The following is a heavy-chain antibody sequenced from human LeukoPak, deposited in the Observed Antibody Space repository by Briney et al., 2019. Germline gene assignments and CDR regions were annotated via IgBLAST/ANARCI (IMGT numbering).Heavy chain of an antibody. D-gene: IGHD2-15*01. Sequence: SETLSLTCTVSGGSISSSSYYWGWIRQPPGKGLEWIGSIFYSGSTYYNPSLESRVTISVDTSKNQFSLKLTSVTAADTAVYYCAREPRYCGGGNCYRGGYMDGWGKGTTVTVSS. CDR1: GGSISSSSYY. CDR3: AREPRYCGGGNCYRGGYMDG. V-gene: IGHV4-39*07. CDR2: IFYSGST. J-gene: IGHJ6*03.